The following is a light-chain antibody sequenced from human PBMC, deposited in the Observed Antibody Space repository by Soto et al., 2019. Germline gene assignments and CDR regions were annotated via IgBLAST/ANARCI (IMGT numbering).Light chain of an antibody. CDR1: SSDVGGYNY. CDR2: DVS. V-gene: IGLV2-14*01. Sequence: QPVLTQPASVSGSPGQSITISCTGTSSDVGGYNYVSWYQQHPVKAPKLMIYDVSNRPSGVSNRFSGSKSGNTAALTISGLQAEDEADYYCSSYTSSSTRVFGTGTKVTVL. CDR3: SSYTSSSTRV. J-gene: IGLJ1*01.